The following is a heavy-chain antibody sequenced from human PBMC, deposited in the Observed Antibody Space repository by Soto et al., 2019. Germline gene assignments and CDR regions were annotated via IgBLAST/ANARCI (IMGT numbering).Heavy chain of an antibody. V-gene: IGHV3-9*01. CDR3: AKGRAYSSSSESFDY. J-gene: IGHJ4*02. Sequence: GGSLRLSCAASGFTFDDYAMHWVRQAPGKGLEWVSGISWNSGSIGYADSVKGRFTISRDNAKNSLYLQMNSLRAEDTALYYCAKGRAYSSSSESFDYWGQGTLVTVSS. CDR1: GFTFDDYA. CDR2: ISWNSGSI. D-gene: IGHD6-6*01.